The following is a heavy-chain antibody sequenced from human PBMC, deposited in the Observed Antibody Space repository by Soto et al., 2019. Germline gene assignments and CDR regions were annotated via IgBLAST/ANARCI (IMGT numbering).Heavy chain of an antibody. CDR1: GFTFSSYA. CDR2: ISSNGGST. Sequence: EVQLVESGGGLVQPGGSLRLSCAASGFTFSSYAMHWVRQAPGKGLEYVSAISSNGGSTYYANSVKGRFTISRDNSKNPLYLQMGSLRAEDMAVYYCAREVGVAATDYWGQGTLVTVSS. D-gene: IGHD2-15*01. CDR3: AREVGVAATDY. J-gene: IGHJ4*02. V-gene: IGHV3-64*01.